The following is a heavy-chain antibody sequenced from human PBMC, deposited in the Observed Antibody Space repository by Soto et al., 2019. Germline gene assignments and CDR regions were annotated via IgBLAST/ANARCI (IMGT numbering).Heavy chain of an antibody. D-gene: IGHD2-15*01. CDR1: GFTFSDYY. J-gene: IGHJ1*01. V-gene: IGHV3-11*01. CDR2: ISSSGSTI. CDR3: ARDAVVVVAANPDLPEYFQH. Sequence: QVQLVESGGGLVKPGGSLRLSCAASGFTFSDYYMSWIRQAPGKGLEWVSYISSSGSTIYYADSVKGRFTISRDNAKNSLYLQMNSLRAEDTAVYYCARDAVVVVAANPDLPEYFQHWGQGTLVTVSS.